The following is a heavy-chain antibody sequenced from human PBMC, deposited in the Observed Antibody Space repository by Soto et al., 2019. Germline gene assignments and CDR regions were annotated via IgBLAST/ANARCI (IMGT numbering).Heavy chain of an antibody. CDR2: ISYDGSNK. V-gene: IGHV3-30-3*01. J-gene: IGHJ6*02. Sequence: QVQLVESGGGVVQPGRSLRLSCEASGFTFSSYAMHWVRQAPGKGLEWVAVISYDGSNKYYADSVKGRFTISRDNSKNTLYLQMNSLRAEDTAVYYCARVDYGDYDYYYYYGMDVWGQGTTVTVSS. D-gene: IGHD4-17*01. CDR3: ARVDYGDYDYYYYYGMDV. CDR1: GFTFSSYA.